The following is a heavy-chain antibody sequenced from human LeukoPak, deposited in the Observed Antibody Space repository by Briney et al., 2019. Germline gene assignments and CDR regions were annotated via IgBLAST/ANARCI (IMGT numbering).Heavy chain of an antibody. CDR1: GFTFSSYG. D-gene: IGHD3-9*01. CDR3: AKDLLTGYYQYGAFDI. J-gene: IGHJ3*02. V-gene: IGHV3-30*18. CDR2: ISYDGSNK. Sequence: PGGSLRLSCAASGFTFSSYGMHWVRQAPGKGLEWVAVISYDGSNKYYADSVKGRFTISRDNSKNTLYLQMNSLRAEDTAVYYCAKDLLTGYYQYGAFDIWGQGTIVTVSS.